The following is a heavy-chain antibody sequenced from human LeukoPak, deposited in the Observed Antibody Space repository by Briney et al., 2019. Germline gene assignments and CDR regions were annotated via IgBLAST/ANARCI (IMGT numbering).Heavy chain of an antibody. CDR1: GGSISSYY. J-gene: IGHJ3*02. CDR3: ARAVLYYDFWSGYSDAFDI. D-gene: IGHD3-3*01. CDR2: IYYSGST. Sequence: NASETLSLTCTVSGGSISSYYWSWIRQPPGKGPEWIGYIYYSGSTNYNPSLKSRVTISVDTSKNQFSLKLSSVTAADTAVYYCARAVLYYDFWSGYSDAFDIWGQGTMVTVSS. V-gene: IGHV4-59*01.